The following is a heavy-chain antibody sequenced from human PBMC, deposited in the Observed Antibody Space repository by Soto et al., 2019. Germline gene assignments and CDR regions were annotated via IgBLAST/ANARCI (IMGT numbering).Heavy chain of an antibody. CDR3: ARDVGYYGSGSYYKGDWYFDL. Sequence: EVQLVESGGGLVQPGGSLRLSCAASGFTFSSYSMNWVRQAPGQGLEWVSYISSSSSTIYYADSVKGRFTISRDNAKNSLYLQMNSLRAEDTAVYYCARDVGYYGSGSYYKGDWYFDLWGRGTLVTVSS. D-gene: IGHD3-10*01. CDR2: ISSSSSTI. J-gene: IGHJ2*01. V-gene: IGHV3-48*01. CDR1: GFTFSSYS.